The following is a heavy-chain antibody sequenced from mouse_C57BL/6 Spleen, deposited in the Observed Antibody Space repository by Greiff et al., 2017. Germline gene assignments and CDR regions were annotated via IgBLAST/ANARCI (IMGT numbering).Heavy chain of an antibody. Sequence: VQLQQSGPELVKPGDSVKISCKASGYSFTGYFMNWVMQSHGKSLEWIGRINPYNGDTFYNQKFKGKATLTVDKSSSTAHMELRSLTSEDSAVYYCARSAYGYDGYFDYWGQGTTLTVSS. CDR1: GYSFTGYF. CDR3: ARSAYGYDGYFDY. CDR2: INPYNGDT. D-gene: IGHD2-2*01. J-gene: IGHJ2*01. V-gene: IGHV1-20*01.